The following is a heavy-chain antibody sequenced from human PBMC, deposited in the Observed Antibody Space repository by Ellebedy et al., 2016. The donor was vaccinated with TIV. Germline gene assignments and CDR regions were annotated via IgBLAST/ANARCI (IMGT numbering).Heavy chain of an antibody. CDR3: ARVSLEVTTAYNHDY. V-gene: IGHV2-5*02. CDR2: IYWDDDK. J-gene: IGHJ4*02. Sequence: SGPTLVKPTQTLTLTCTFSGLSLSSSGVGVGWIRQPPGKALEWLALIYWDDDKRYSPSLKSRLTITKDTSKNQVVLTMTNMDPVDTGTYYCARVSLEVTTAYNHDYWGQGTLVSVSS. D-gene: IGHD1-1*01. CDR1: GLSLSSSGVG.